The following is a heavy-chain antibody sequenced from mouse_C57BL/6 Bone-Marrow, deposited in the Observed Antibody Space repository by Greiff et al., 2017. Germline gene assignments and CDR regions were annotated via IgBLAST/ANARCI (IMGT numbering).Heavy chain of an antibody. D-gene: IGHD2-4*01. J-gene: IGHJ4*01. Sequence: EVKVVESGGGLVQPGGSLSLSCAASGFTFTDYYMSWVRQPPGKALEWLGFIRNKANGYTTEYSASVKGRFTISRDNSQSILYLQVNALRAEDSATYYCARSPDYPNAMDYWGQGTSVTVSA. V-gene: IGHV7-3*01. CDR2: IRNKANGYTT. CDR1: GFTFTDYY. CDR3: ARSPDYPNAMDY.